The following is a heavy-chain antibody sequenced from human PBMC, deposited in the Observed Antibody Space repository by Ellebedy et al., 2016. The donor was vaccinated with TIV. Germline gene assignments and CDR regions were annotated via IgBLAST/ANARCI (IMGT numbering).Heavy chain of an antibody. V-gene: IGHV3-33*01. Sequence: GGSLRLSCAASGFTFSSYGMHWVRQAPGKGLEWVAVIWYDGSNKYYADSVKGRFTISRDNSKNTLYLQMNSLRAEDTAVYYCARDHSGSYLYYFDYWGQGTLVTVSS. CDR1: GFTFSSYG. D-gene: IGHD1-26*01. CDR3: ARDHSGSYLYYFDY. CDR2: IWYDGSNK. J-gene: IGHJ4*02.